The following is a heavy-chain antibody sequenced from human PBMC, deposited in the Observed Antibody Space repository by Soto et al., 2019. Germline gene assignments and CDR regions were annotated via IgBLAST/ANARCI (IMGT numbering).Heavy chain of an antibody. CDR1: GYTFTTYA. CDR2: INAGTGNT. D-gene: IGHD1-26*01. CDR3: ARGWELPQDF. V-gene: IGHV1-3*01. Sequence: QVQLVQSGAEVKKPGASVKVSCKASGYTFTTYAMHWVRQAPGQRLEWMGWINAGTGNTKYSQKFQDRVTITRDTSASTAYMELSSLRSEDTAVYYCARGWELPQDFWSQGTLVTVSS. J-gene: IGHJ4*02.